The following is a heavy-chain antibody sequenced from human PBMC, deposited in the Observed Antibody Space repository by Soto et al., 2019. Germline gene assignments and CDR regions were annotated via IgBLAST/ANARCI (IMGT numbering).Heavy chain of an antibody. CDR1: GGTFSSYA. Sequence: QVQLVQSGAEVKKPGSSVKVSCKASGGTFSSYAISWVRQAPGQGLEWWGGIIPIFGTANYAQKFQGRVTITADESTSTAYMELSSLRSEDTAVYYCARGVLRFLEWLPAYFDYWGQGTLVTVSS. D-gene: IGHD3-3*01. J-gene: IGHJ4*02. CDR3: ARGVLRFLEWLPAYFDY. CDR2: IIPIFGTA. V-gene: IGHV1-69*12.